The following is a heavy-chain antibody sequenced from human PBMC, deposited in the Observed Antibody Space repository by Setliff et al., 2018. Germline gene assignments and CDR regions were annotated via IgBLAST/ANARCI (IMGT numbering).Heavy chain of an antibody. CDR2: ISNSGGVK. CDR1: GFTFSNYE. Sequence: GGSLRLSCVASGFTFSNYEMNWVRQAPGKGLEWVSYISNSGGVKYYTDSVKGRLTVSRDNAKNSLYLQMDSLTAEDTAVYYCARGSLSGTTYPSDYWGQGTLVTVSS. J-gene: IGHJ4*02. D-gene: IGHD1-7*01. V-gene: IGHV3-48*03. CDR3: ARGSLSGTTYPSDY.